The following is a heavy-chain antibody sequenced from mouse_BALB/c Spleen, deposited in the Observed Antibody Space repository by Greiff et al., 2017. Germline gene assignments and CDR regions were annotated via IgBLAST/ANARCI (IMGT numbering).Heavy chain of an antibody. CDR2: IYPGGGYT. CDR1: GYTFTNYW. J-gene: IGHJ4*01. V-gene: IGHV1-63*02. CDR3: ARNYRYDGGFYAMDY. Sequence: VKLVESGAELVRPGTSVKISCKASGYTFTNYWLGWVKQRPGHGLEWIGDIYPGGGYTNYNEKFKGKATLTADTSSSTAYMQLSSLTSEDSAVYFCARNYRYDGGFYAMDYWGQGTSVTVSS. D-gene: IGHD2-14*01.